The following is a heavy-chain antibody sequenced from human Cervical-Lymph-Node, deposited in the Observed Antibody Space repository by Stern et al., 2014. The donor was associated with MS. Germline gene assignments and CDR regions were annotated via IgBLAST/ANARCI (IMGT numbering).Heavy chain of an antibody. J-gene: IGHJ6*02. CDR2: IWNDGSNK. CDR3: ARDPGYGSGIGYYYYGMDV. Sequence: QVQLGESGGGVVQPGRSLRLSCAASGFTFSSYGMHWVRQAPGKGLEWVAVIWNDGSNKYYADSVKGRFTISRDNSKNTLYLQMNSLRAEDTAVYYCARDPGYGSGIGYYYYGMDVWGQGTTVTVSS. CDR1: GFTFSSYG. V-gene: IGHV3-33*01. D-gene: IGHD3-10*01.